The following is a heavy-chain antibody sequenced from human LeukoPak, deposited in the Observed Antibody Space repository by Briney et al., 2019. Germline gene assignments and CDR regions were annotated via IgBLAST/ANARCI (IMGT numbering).Heavy chain of an antibody. J-gene: IGHJ4*02. CDR3: ARGDSYSSTYYTTYYFDY. CDR2: IYHSGGT. CDR1: GGSISSNY. Sequence: PSETLSLTCTVSGGSISSNYWSWIRQPPGRGLEWIGYIYHSGGTNYNPSLKSRVTISADMSKNQFSLKLSSVTAADTAVYYCARGDSYSSTYYTTYYFDYWGQGTLVTVSS. V-gene: IGHV4-59*01. D-gene: IGHD6-13*01.